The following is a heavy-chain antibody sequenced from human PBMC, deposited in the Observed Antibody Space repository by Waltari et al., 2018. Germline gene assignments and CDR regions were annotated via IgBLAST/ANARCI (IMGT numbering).Heavy chain of an antibody. J-gene: IGHJ2*01. Sequence: YAMHWVRQAPGQRLEWMGWINAGNGNTKYSQKFQGRVTITRDTSASTAYMELSSLRSEDTAVYYCARDPQAYWYFDLWGRGTLVTVSS. CDR1: YA. CDR3: ARDPQAYWYFDL. CDR2: INAGNGNT. V-gene: IGHV1-3*01.